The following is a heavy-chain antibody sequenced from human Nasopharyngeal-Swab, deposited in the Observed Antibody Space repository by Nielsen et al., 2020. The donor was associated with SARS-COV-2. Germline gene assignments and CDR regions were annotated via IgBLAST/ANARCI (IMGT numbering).Heavy chain of an antibody. CDR1: GGTFSSYA. CDR2: IIPIFGTA. Sequence: SVKVSCKASGGTFSSYAISWVRQAPGQGLEWMGGIIPIFGTANYAQKFQGRVTITADESTSTAYMELRSLRSDDTAVYYCAREKASGGYDFWSGYASSFDYWGQGTLVTVSS. CDR3: AREKASGGYDFWSGYASSFDY. V-gene: IGHV1-69*13. D-gene: IGHD3-3*01. J-gene: IGHJ4*02.